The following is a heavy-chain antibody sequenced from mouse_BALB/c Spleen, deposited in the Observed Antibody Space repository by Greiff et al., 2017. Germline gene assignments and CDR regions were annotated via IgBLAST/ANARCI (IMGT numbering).Heavy chain of an antibody. CDR1: GYAFTNYL. Sequence: QVQLKQSGAELVRPGTSVKVSCKASGYAFTNYLIEWVKQRPGQGLEWIGVINPGSGGTNYNEKFKGKATLTADKSSSTAYMQLSSLTSDDSAVYFCARSRDYGSFDYWGQGTTLTVSS. CDR2: INPGSGGT. V-gene: IGHV1-54*01. J-gene: IGHJ2*01. D-gene: IGHD2-4*01. CDR3: ARSRDYGSFDY.